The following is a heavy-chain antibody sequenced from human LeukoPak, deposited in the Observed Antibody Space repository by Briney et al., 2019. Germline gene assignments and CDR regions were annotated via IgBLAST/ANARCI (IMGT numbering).Heavy chain of an antibody. CDR3: AKDTWLVAVGIQVFDY. D-gene: IGHD6-19*01. CDR1: GFSFSSYW. Sequence: GGSLRLACAASGFSFSSYWMSWVRQPPGKGLEWVANIKEDGSEKNYVDSGKGRFTIFRDDAKSSVYLQMNSLRAEDTAMYYFAKDTWLVAVGIQVFDYWGQGILVTVSS. V-gene: IGHV3-7*03. J-gene: IGHJ4*02. CDR2: IKEDGSEK.